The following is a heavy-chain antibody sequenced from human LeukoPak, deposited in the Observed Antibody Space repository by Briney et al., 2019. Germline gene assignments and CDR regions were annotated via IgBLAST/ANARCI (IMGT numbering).Heavy chain of an antibody. J-gene: IGHJ4*02. CDR1: GFTFSSYA. Sequence: PGRSLRLSCAASGFTFSSYAMHWVRQAPGKGLEWVAVISYDGSNKYYADSVKGRFTISRDNSKNTLYLQMNSLRAEDTAVYYCARGPGIAVVGTNSEGVKDFDYWGQGTLVTVSS. CDR3: ARGPGIAVVGTNSEGVKDFDY. CDR2: ISYDGSNK. D-gene: IGHD6-19*01. V-gene: IGHV3-30*04.